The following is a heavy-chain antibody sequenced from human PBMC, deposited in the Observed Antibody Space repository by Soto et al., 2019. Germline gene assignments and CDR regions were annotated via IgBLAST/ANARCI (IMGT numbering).Heavy chain of an antibody. J-gene: IGHJ5*02. V-gene: IGHV4-34*01. Sequence: PSETLSLTCAVYGGSFSGYYWSWIRQPPGKGLEWIGEINHSGSTNYNPSLKSRVTISVDTSKNQFSLKLSSVTAADTAVYYCARGGYCSGGSCYSPYRRWFDPWGQGTLVTVSS. CDR1: GGSFSGYY. CDR3: ARGGYCSGGSCYSPYRRWFDP. CDR2: INHSGST. D-gene: IGHD2-15*01.